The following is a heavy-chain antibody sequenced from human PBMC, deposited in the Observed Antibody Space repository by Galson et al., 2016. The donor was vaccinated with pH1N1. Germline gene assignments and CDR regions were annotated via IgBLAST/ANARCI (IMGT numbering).Heavy chain of an antibody. CDR3: AKDLAYYDILSKTYYSYYGMDV. J-gene: IGHJ6*02. Sequence: SLRLSCAASGFTVNSNYMSWVRQAPGKGLEWVTFIRYDGGNIYYEDSVKGRFTISRDSSKNTVYLQMNSLRAEDTAVYYCAKDLAYYDILSKTYYSYYGMDVWGQGTTVTVSS. CDR2: IRYDGGNI. V-gene: IGHV3-30*02. D-gene: IGHD3-9*01. CDR1: GFTVNSNY.